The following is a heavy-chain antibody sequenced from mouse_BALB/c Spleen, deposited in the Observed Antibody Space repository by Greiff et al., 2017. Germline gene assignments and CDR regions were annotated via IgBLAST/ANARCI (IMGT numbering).Heavy chain of an antibody. CDR3: VTTATSYWYFDV. V-gene: IGHV1-69*02. CDR1: GYTFTSYW. CDR2: IDPSDSET. Sequence: VQLQQPGAELVKPGAPVKLSCKASGYTFTSYWMNWVKQRPGRGLEWIGRIDPSDSETHYNQKFKDKATLTVDKSSSTAYIQLSSLTSEDSAVYYCVTTATSYWYFDVWGAGTTVTVSS. D-gene: IGHD1-2*01. J-gene: IGHJ1*01.